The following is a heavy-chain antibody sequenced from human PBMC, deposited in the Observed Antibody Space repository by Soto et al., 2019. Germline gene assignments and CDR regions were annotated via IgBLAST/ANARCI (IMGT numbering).Heavy chain of an antibody. CDR2: INAGNGNT. D-gene: IGHD4-17*01. CDR1: GYSFSDHA. CDR3: ARPQLRVTTSGFDY. Sequence: APLKGSCKASGYSFSDHAMHWVREDPGQRLEWMGWINAGNGNTKYSQKFQGRATITRDTSASTAYMELSSLRSEDTAVYYCARPQLRVTTSGFDYWGQGTLVTVSS. J-gene: IGHJ4*02. V-gene: IGHV1-3*01.